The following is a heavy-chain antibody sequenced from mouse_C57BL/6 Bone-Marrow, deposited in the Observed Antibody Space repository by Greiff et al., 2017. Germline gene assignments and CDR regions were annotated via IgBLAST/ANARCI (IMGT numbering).Heavy chain of an antibody. V-gene: IGHV1-39*01. J-gene: IGHJ4*01. Sequence: EVKLQESGPELVKPGASVKISCKASGYSFTDYNMNWVKQSNGKSLEWIGVVNPNYGTTSYNQKFKGKATLTVDQSSSTAYMQLNSLTSEDSAVYYCARSWGYDEDAMDYWGQGTSVTVSS. CDR2: VNPNYGTT. CDR1: GYSFTDYN. D-gene: IGHD2-2*01. CDR3: ARSWGYDEDAMDY.